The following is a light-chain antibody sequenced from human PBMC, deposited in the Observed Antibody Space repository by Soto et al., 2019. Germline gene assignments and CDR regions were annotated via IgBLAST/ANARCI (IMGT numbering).Light chain of an antibody. Sequence: QSALTQPPSASGSPGQSVTISCTGTSSDVGGYNYVSWYQQHPGKVPKLMIYEANKRPSGVPDRFSGSKSGNTASLTVSGLQAEDDSDYYCSSYAGSNNVVFGGGTKLTVL. CDR1: SSDVGGYNY. CDR3: SSYAGSNNVV. V-gene: IGLV2-8*01. J-gene: IGLJ2*01. CDR2: EAN.